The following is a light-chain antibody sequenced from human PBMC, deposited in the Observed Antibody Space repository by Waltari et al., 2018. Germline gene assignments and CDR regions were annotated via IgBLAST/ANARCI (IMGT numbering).Light chain of an antibody. CDR1: SRDVGGYDW. V-gene: IGLV2-14*03. CDR2: DVS. J-gene: IGLJ1*01. CDR3: TSYTSSHSLV. Sequence: QSALTQPASVSGSPGQSIPIPCTGPSRDVGGYDWVSWYQQHPDKAPKVVILDVSYRPSGVSNRFSGSKSGNTASLTISGLQAEDEADYYCTSYTSSHSLVFGTGTKVTVL.